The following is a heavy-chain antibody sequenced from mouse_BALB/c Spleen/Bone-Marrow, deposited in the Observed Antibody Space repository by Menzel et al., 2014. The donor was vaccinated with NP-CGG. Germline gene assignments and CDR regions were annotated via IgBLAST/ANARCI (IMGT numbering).Heavy chain of an antibody. J-gene: IGHJ2*01. CDR2: IYPGDGDT. CDR1: GYTFTSYW. D-gene: IGHD3-2*02. CDR3: ARGYPSDY. Sequence: QVQLQQSGAELARPGASVKLSCKASGYTFTSYWMQWVKRRPGQGLEWIGAIYPGDGDTRYTQKFKGKATLTADKSSSTAYMQLSSLASEDSAVCYCARGYPSDYWGQGTTLTVSS. V-gene: IGHV1-87*01.